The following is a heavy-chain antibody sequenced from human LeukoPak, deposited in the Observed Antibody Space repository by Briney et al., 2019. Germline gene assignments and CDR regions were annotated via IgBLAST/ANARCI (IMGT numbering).Heavy chain of an antibody. D-gene: IGHD1-26*01. J-gene: IGHJ4*02. Sequence: SGTVSFTGSGCSVTIYAISWGRQAPGQGAEGMGGIIPIFGTANYAQKFQGRVTITADESTSTAYMELSSLRSEDTAVYYCARALTERGSQTLLDYWGQGTLVTVSS. V-gene: IGHV1-69*13. CDR1: GCSVTIYA. CDR2: IIPIFGTA. CDR3: ARALTERGSQTLLDY.